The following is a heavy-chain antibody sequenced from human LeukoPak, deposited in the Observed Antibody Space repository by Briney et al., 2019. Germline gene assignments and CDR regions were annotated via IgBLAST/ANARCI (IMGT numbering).Heavy chain of an antibody. D-gene: IGHD2-21*02. Sequence: SETLSLTCAVYDESFSGYYCSWIRQPPRKGLEWIGEIDHSGSTNYNPSLQSRVTISVDTSKNQFSLKVSSVSAADTAVYYCARGPPYIVVVTAIGFFDYWGQGTLVTVSS. CDR3: ARGPPYIVVVTAIGFFDY. J-gene: IGHJ4*02. CDR2: IDHSGST. CDR1: DESFSGYY. V-gene: IGHV4-34*01.